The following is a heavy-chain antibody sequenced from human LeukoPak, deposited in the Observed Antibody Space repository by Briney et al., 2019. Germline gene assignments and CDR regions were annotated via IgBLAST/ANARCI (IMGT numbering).Heavy chain of an antibody. CDR1: GYSISSGYY. V-gene: IGHV4-38-2*01. D-gene: IGHD4-23*01. CDR3: ARLYSGVTRPFDY. CDR2: IYHSGST. Sequence: SEALSLTCAVSGYSISSGYYWGWIRQPPGKGLEWIGSIYHSGSTYYNPSLKSRVTISVDTSKNQFSLKLSSVTAADTAVYYCARLYSGVTRPFDYWGQGTLDTVSS. J-gene: IGHJ4*02.